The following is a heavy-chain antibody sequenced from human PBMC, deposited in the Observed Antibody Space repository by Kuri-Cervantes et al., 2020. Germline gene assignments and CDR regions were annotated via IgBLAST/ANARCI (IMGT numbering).Heavy chain of an antibody. D-gene: IGHD6-13*01. J-gene: IGHJ4*02. Sequence: GESLKISCAASGFTFSNYGMHWVRQAPGKGLEWVAVIWYDGSNKYYADSVKGRFTISRDNSKNTLYLQMNSLRAEDTAVYYCARGQIAAAGPIGYWGQGTLVTVSS. CDR3: ARGQIAAAGPIGY. CDR2: IWYDGSNK. V-gene: IGHV3-33*08. CDR1: GFTFSNYG.